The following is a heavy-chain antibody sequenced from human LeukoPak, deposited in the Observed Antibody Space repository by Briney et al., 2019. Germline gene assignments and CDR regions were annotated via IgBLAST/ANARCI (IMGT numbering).Heavy chain of an antibody. Sequence: SETLSLTCTVSGASISSYYWSWIRQPPGKGLEWIGYIYSSGSTKYNPSLKSRVTISLDTSKNQFSLKPNSVTAADTAVYYCAKTVVVTAVFDPWGQGTLVTVSS. CDR3: AKTVVVTAVFDP. D-gene: IGHD2-21*02. CDR1: GASISSYY. CDR2: IYSSGST. J-gene: IGHJ5*02. V-gene: IGHV4-59*01.